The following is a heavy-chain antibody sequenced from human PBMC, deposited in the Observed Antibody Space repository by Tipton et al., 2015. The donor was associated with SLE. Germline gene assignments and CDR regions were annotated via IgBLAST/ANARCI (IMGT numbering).Heavy chain of an antibody. CDR1: GGTFSSYA. J-gene: IGHJ3*02. D-gene: IGHD1-1*01. Sequence: QLVQSGAEVKKPGSSVKVSCKASGGTFSSYAINWVRQAPGQGLEWMGRIIPILDIANYAQKFQGRVTITADKSASTAYMELSSLTSEETAVYYCARDRTDHGDAFDIWGQGTMVTVSS. CDR3: ARDRTDHGDAFDI. V-gene: IGHV1-69*09. CDR2: IIPILDIA.